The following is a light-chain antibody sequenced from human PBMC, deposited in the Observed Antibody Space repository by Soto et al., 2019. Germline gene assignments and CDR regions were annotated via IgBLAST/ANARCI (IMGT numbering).Light chain of an antibody. CDR3: GTWDSSLSADV. CDR1: SSDIENNY. CDR2: END. Sequence: QSVLTQPPSVSAAPGQKVTISCSGSSSDIENNYVCWYQQLSGTAPKLLIYENDKRPSGIPDRFSGSKSGTSATLGITGLQTGDEADYYCGTWDSSLSADVFGTGTKLTVL. V-gene: IGLV1-51*02. J-gene: IGLJ1*01.